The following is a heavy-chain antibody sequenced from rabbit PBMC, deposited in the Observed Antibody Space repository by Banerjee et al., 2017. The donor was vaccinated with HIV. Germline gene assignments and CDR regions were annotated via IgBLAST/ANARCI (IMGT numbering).Heavy chain of an antibody. D-gene: IGHD6-1*01. V-gene: IGHV1S40*01. Sequence: QSLEESGGDLVKPGASLTLSCKASGFTLSSYYMCWVRQAPGKGLDWIACIYAGASGSTYYASWAKGRFTISKTSSTTVTLQMTSLTAADTATYFCARSYYTYGYAGATYATRFNLWGQGTLVTVS. CDR1: GFTLSSYY. CDR2: IYAGASGST. J-gene: IGHJ4*01. CDR3: ARSYYTYGYAGATYATRFNL.